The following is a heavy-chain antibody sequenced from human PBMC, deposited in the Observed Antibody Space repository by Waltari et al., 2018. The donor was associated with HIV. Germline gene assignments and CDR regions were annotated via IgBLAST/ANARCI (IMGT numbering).Heavy chain of an antibody. CDR3: AREGFCSNGVCSHYYGMDV. J-gene: IGHJ6*02. V-gene: IGHV3-21*01. CDR1: GFTFRSFS. D-gene: IGHD2-8*01. CDR2: ISTSSRYI. Sequence: EVQLVASGGGLVKPGGSLRLSCAASGFTFRSFSRNWVRQAPGKGLEWVSSISTSSRYIYYADSLKGRFTISRDNAKNSLYLQMNSLRAEDTAVYYCAREGFCSNGVCSHYYGMDVWGQGTTVTVSS.